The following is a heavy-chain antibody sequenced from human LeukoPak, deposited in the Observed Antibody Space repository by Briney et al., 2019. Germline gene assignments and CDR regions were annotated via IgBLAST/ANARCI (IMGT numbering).Heavy chain of an antibody. Sequence: PSETLSLTCTVSGGSISSSSYYRGWIRQPPGKGLEWIGSIYYSGSTYYNPSLKSRVTISVDTSKNQFSLKLSSVTAADTAVYYCARGVSFPTDDAFDIWGQGTMVTVSS. CDR3: ARGVSFPTDDAFDI. CDR1: GGSISSSSYY. J-gene: IGHJ3*02. CDR2: IYYSGST. V-gene: IGHV4-39*01. D-gene: IGHD4-23*01.